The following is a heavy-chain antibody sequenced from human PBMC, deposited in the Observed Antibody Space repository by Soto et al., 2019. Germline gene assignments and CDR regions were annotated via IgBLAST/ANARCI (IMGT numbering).Heavy chain of an antibody. D-gene: IGHD3-10*01. CDR2: ISHDASSQ. CDR1: GFSFNGYA. J-gene: IGHJ5*02. V-gene: IGHV3-30-3*01. Sequence: QVQVVESGGGVVQPGRSLRLSCVASGFSFNGYAVNWVRQAPGKGLEWVALISHDASSQWYADSVKGRFTISRDTAKKSVYLQMNTLRLDDTALYYCARIGHGVSAGSGFDPWGQRTLVIVSS. CDR3: ARIGHGVSAGSGFDP.